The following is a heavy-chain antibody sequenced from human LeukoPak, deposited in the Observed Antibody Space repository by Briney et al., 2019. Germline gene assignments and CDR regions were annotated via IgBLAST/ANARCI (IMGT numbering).Heavy chain of an antibody. CDR2: IFYSGTT. D-gene: IGHD1-20*01. CDR1: GGSISSSSYY. CDR3: ARRRLGITGSHRIDY. V-gene: IGHV4-39*01. Sequence: SETLSLTCTVSGGSISSSSYYWVWIRQSPGKGLEWIGTIFYSGTTYYNPSFTSRVTISVDTSKNQFPLKLSSVTAADTAVYYCARRRLGITGSHRIDYWGQGTLVTVSS. J-gene: IGHJ4*02.